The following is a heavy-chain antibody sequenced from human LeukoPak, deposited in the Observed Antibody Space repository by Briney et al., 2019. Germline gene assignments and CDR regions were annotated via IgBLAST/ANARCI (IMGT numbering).Heavy chain of an antibody. CDR2: IYTNGDT. D-gene: IGHD6-13*01. Sequence: SETLSLTCTVSGGSISGYYWSWIRQPAGQGLEWIGRIYTNGDTRYNPSLKGRVTIPVDTSKNQLSLKLRPVTAADTAVYYCARAAGAAGGQYFDYWGQGTLVTVSS. CDR1: GGSISGYY. J-gene: IGHJ4*02. V-gene: IGHV4-4*07. CDR3: ARAAGAAGGQYFDY.